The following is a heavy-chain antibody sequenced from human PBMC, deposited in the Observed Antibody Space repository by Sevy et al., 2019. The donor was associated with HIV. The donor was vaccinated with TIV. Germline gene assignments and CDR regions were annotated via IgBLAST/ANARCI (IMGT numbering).Heavy chain of an antibody. J-gene: IGHJ4*02. CDR3: TRGKGAQSIFDY. Sequence: GGSLRLSCTVSGFTFGDYCMSWVRQAPGKGLEWVAFLKSKAHGGTLDYAASVKGRFTISRDDSKNIAHLQMNDLGTEDTAIYYCTRGKGAQSIFDYWGQGALVTVSS. D-gene: IGHD3-16*01. CDR1: GFTFGDYC. CDR2: LKSKAHGGTL. V-gene: IGHV3-49*04.